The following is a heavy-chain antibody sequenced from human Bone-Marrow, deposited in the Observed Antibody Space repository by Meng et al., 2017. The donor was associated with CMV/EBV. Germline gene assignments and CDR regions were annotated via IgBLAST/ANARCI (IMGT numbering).Heavy chain of an antibody. D-gene: IGHD2/OR15-2a*01. CDR1: GGSISSGDYY. V-gene: IGHV4-30-4*08. CDR2: IYYSGST. J-gene: IGHJ3*02. CDR3: ARALEYMRLAFDI. Sequence: LRLSCTVSGGSISSGDYYWSWIRQPPGKGLEWIGYIYYSGSTYYNPSLKSRVTISVDTSKNQFSLKLSSVTAAATAVYYCARALEYMRLAFDIWGQGTIVTVSS.